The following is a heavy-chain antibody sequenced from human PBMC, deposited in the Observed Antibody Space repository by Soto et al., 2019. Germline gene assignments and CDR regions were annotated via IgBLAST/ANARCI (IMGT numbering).Heavy chain of an antibody. D-gene: IGHD3-10*01. Sequence: ASVKVSCKASGYTFTGYYTHWVRQAPGQGLEWMGWINPNSGGTNYAQKFQGRVTMTRDTSISTAYMELSRLRSDDTAVYYCARSYGSGSYYKEDNYYYGMDVWGQGTTVTVSS. CDR1: GYTFTGYY. J-gene: IGHJ6*02. V-gene: IGHV1-2*02. CDR2: INPNSGGT. CDR3: ARSYGSGSYYKEDNYYYGMDV.